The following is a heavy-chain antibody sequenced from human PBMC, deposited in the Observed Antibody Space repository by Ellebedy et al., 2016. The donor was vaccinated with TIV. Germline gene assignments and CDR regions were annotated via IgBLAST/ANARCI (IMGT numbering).Heavy chain of an antibody. CDR2: ISSSSSTI. Sequence: GESLKISCAASGFTFSSYSMNRVRQAPGKGLEWVSYISSSSSTIYYADSVKGRFTISRDNAKNSLYLQMNSLRAEDTDVYYCAVSGYSGYDFYLAIMDVWGQGTAVTVSS. V-gene: IGHV3-48*01. D-gene: IGHD5-12*01. CDR3: AVSGYSGYDFYLAIMDV. J-gene: IGHJ6*02. CDR1: GFTFSSYS.